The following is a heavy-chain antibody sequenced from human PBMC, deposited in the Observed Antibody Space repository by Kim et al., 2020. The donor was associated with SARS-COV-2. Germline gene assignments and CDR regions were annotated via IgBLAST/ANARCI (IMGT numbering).Heavy chain of an antibody. CDR3: ARGIHFYDSSGYNRQFDY. V-gene: IGHV3-33*08. Sequence: GGSLRLSCAASGFTFSSYGMHWVRQAPGKGLEWVSAISNDGSNKYYADSVKGRFTISRDNSKNTLYLQMNSLRAEDTAVYYCARGIHFYDSSGYNRQFDYWGQGTLVTLSS. J-gene: IGHJ4*02. CDR2: ISNDGSNK. CDR1: GFTFSSYG. D-gene: IGHD3-22*01.